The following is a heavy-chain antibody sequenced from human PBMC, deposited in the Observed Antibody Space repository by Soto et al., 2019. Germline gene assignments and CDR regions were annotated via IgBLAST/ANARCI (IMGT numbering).Heavy chain of an antibody. CDR3: AKEGDSGYVNFDY. Sequence: SLRLSCAASGFTFDDYAMHWVRQAPGKGLEWVSGISWNSGSIGYADSVKGRFTISRDNAKNSLYLQMNSLRAEDTALYYCAKEGDSGYVNFDYWGQGTLVTVSS. CDR1: GFTFDDYA. J-gene: IGHJ4*02. V-gene: IGHV3-9*01. D-gene: IGHD5-12*01. CDR2: ISWNSGSI.